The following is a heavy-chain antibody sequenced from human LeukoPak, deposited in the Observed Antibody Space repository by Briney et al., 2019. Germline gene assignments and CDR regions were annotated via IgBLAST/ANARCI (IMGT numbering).Heavy chain of an antibody. Sequence: SETLSLTCAVSGGSISSYYWRWIRQPPGKGLEWVGFFYYSGCTNYTPSLKSRVTRSVDTSKNHFSLSLSSVTAADTAVYYCARGPGGYSYGYYFNYWGQGTLVTASS. D-gene: IGHD5-18*01. CDR1: GGSISSYY. CDR3: ARGPGGYSYGYYFNY. CDR2: FYYSGCT. J-gene: IGHJ4*02. V-gene: IGHV4-59*01.